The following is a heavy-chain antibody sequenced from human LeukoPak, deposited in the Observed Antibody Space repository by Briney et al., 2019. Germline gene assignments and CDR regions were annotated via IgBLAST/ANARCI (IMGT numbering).Heavy chain of an antibody. CDR1: GFTFSSYE. V-gene: IGHV3-48*03. Sequence: GGSLRLSCAASGFTFSSYEMNWVRQAPGKGLEWVSYISSSGSTIYYADSVKGRFTIPRDNAKNSLYLQMNSLRAEDTAVYYCARDVNALYYFDYWGQGTLVTVSS. CDR3: ARDVNALYYFDY. J-gene: IGHJ4*02. D-gene: IGHD2/OR15-2a*01. CDR2: ISSSGSTI.